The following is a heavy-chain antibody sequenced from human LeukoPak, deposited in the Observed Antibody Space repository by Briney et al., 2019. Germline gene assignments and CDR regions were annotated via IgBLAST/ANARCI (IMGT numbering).Heavy chain of an antibody. CDR2: INHSGST. V-gene: IGHV4-38-2*02. J-gene: IGHJ4*02. CDR3: ARVAGPMVRGVIDY. D-gene: IGHD3-10*01. CDR1: NYSISSGYY. Sequence: SETLSLTCTVSNYSISSGYYRSWIRQPPGKGLEWIGEINHSGSTNYNPSLKSRVTISVDTSKNQFSLKLSSVTAADTAVYYCARVAGPMVRGVIDYWGQGTLVTVSS.